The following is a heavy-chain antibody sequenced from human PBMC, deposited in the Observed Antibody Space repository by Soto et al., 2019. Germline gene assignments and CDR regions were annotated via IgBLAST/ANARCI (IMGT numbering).Heavy chain of an antibody. CDR1: GGSVSSGSYY. J-gene: IGHJ4*02. D-gene: IGHD3-9*01. V-gene: IGHV4-61*01. CDR2: IYYSGST. Sequence: LSLTCTVSGGSVSSGSYYWSWIRQPPGKGLEWIGYIYYSGSTNYNPSLKSRVTISVDTSKNQFSLKLSSVTAADTAVYYCARWYFDSPYYFGYWGQRTLVTVSS. CDR3: ARWYFDSPYYFGY.